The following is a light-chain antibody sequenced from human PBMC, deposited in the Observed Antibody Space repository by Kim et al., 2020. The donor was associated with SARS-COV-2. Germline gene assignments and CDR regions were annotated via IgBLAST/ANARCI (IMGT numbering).Light chain of an antibody. CDR1: QSISSW. Sequence: DIQMTQSPSTLSASVGDRVTITCRASQSISSWLAWYQQKPGKAPKLLIYKASSLESGVPSRFSGSGSGTEFTLTISSLQPDDFATYYCQQYNSYSWTFGQGTNLEI. CDR2: KAS. J-gene: IGKJ1*01. CDR3: QQYNSYSWT. V-gene: IGKV1-5*03.